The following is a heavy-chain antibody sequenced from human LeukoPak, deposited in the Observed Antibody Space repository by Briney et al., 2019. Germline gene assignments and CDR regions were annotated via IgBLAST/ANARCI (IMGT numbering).Heavy chain of an antibody. V-gene: IGHV1-18*01. CDR3: ARSGSYYNEGNY. CDR2: ISPYNGNT. D-gene: IGHD3-10*01. Sequence: GASVKVSCKSSGYTFTTYGISWMRQAPGQGLEWMGWISPYNGNTKYAQKLQGRVTMTTDTSTSTAYMELRSLRSDDTAVYYCARSGSYYNEGNYWGQGTLVTVSS. CDR1: GYTFTTYG. J-gene: IGHJ4*02.